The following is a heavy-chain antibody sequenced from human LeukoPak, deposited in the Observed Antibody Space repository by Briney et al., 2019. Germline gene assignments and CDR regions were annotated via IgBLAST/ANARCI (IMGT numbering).Heavy chain of an antibody. CDR2: INHSGST. D-gene: IGHD5-12*01. V-gene: IGHV4-34*01. CDR1: GGSFSGYY. J-gene: IGHJ4*02. Sequence: PSETLSLTCAVYGGSFSGYYWSWIRQPPGKGLEWIGEINHSGSTNYNPSLKSRVTISVDTSKNQFSLKLSSVTAADTAVYYCARGSVANFEYWGQGTLVTVSS. CDR3: ARGSVANFEY.